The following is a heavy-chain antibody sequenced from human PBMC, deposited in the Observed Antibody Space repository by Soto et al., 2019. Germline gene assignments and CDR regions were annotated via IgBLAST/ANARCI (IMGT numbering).Heavy chain of an antibody. Sequence: ASLKVSCKASGYTFTSYYIHWVRQAPGQGLEWMGIINPSGGSTSYAQKFQGRVTMTRDTSTSTVYMELRSLRSEDTAVYFCARVSSPAGNKAFDILGQGTMV. CDR2: INPSGGST. V-gene: IGHV1-46*01. CDR1: GYTFTSYY. J-gene: IGHJ3*02. D-gene: IGHD6-13*01. CDR3: ARVSSPAGNKAFDI.